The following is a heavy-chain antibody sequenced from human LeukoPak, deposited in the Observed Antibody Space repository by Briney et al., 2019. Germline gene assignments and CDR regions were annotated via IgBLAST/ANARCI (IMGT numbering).Heavy chain of an antibody. CDR1: GFTFSSYW. CDR3: ARADTAMGGAFDY. CDR2: IKQDGSEK. J-gene: IGHJ4*02. D-gene: IGHD5-18*01. V-gene: IGHV3-7*01. Sequence: GGSLRLSCAASGFTFSSYWMNWVRQPPGKGLEWVANIKQDGSEKYYVDSVKGRFTISRDNAKNSLYLQMNTLRAADTAVYYCARADTAMGGAFDYWGQGTLVTVSS.